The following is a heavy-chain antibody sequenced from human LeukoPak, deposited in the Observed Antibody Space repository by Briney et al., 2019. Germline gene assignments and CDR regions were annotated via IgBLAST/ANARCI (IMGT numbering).Heavy chain of an antibody. CDR2: ISSSSSTI. CDR1: GFTFSSYS. D-gene: IGHD5-12*01. V-gene: IGHV3-48*01. J-gene: IGHJ4*02. Sequence: GGSLRLSCAASGFTFSSYSMNWVRQAPGKGLEWVSYISSSSSTIYNADSVKGRFTISRDNSKNTLYLQMNSLRAEDTAVYYCAKGDGYSGYERGFDYWGQGTLVTVSS. CDR3: AKGDGYSGYERGFDY.